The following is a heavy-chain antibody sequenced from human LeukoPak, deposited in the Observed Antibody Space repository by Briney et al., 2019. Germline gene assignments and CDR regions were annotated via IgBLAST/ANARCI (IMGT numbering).Heavy chain of an antibody. Sequence: EPGGSLRLSCAASGFTVSSNYMSWVRQAPGKGLEWVSAIYSGGSTYYADSVKGRFTISRDNSKNTLYLQVNSLRAEDTAVYYCARDSPYGSGIDYWGQGTLVTVPS. V-gene: IGHV3-53*01. CDR1: GFTVSSNY. CDR2: IYSGGST. J-gene: IGHJ4*02. D-gene: IGHD1-14*01. CDR3: ARDSPYGSGIDY.